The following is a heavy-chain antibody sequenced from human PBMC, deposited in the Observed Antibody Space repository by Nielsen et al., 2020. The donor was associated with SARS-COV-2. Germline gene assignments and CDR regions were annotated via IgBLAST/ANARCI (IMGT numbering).Heavy chain of an antibody. J-gene: IGHJ4*02. CDR2: ISWDGGST. D-gene: IGHD6-19*01. CDR3: ARDGKAGSSFDY. V-gene: IGHV3-43*01. Sequence: GGSLRLSCAASGFTFDDYTMHWVRQAPGKGLEWVSLISWDGGSTYYADSVKGRFTISRDNAKNSLYLQMNSLRAEDTALYYCARDGKAGSSFDYWGQGTLVTVSS. CDR1: GFTFDDYT.